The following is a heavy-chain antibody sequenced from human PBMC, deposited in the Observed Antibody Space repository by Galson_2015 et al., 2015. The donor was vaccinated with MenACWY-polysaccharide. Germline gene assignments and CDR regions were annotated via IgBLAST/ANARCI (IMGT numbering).Heavy chain of an antibody. V-gene: IGHV2-5*02. Sequence: PALVKPTQTLTLTCTFSGFSLSTSGVGVGWIRQPPGKALEWLALISWDDDKRYSPSLKNRLTITKDSSNNQVVLTMTNMDPVDTATYYCAHRYTRYSWNYVNFDYWGQGTLVTVSS. J-gene: IGHJ4*02. CDR3: AHRYTRYSWNYVNFDY. CDR1: GFSLSTSGVG. D-gene: IGHD1-7*01. CDR2: ISWDDDK.